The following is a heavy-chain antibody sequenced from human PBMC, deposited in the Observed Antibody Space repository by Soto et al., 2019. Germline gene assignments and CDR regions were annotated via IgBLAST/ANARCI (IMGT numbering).Heavy chain of an antibody. D-gene: IGHD2-15*01. J-gene: IGHJ4*02. Sequence: GGSLRLSCAASGFTFSSYAMSWVRQAPGKGLEWVSAISGSGGSTYYADSVKGRFTISRDNSKNTLYLQMNSLRAEDTAVYYCAKDRIPGGVVVAATLDYWGQGTLVTVSS. V-gene: IGHV3-23*01. CDR3: AKDRIPGGVVVAATLDY. CDR2: ISGSGGST. CDR1: GFTFSSYA.